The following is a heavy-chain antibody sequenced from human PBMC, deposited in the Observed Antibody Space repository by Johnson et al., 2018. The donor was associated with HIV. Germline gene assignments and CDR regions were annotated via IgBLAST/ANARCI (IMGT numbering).Heavy chain of an antibody. V-gene: IGHV3-9*01. Sequence: VQLVESGGGVVQPGGSLRLSCAATGFIFNDYALHWVRQAPGKGLEWVSGISWNSGSKGYADSVKGRFTISRDNAKNSLYLQMNSLRAEDTALYYCANIGETYAFDIWGQGTMVTVSS. CDR1: GFIFNDYA. CDR3: ANIGETYAFDI. CDR2: ISWNSGSK. D-gene: IGHD4-17*01. J-gene: IGHJ3*02.